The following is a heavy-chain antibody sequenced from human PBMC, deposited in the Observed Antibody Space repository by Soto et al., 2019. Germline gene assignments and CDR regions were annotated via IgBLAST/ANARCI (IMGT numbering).Heavy chain of an antibody. Sequence: GGSLRLSCAASGFTFSSYGMHWVRQAPGKGLEWVAVIWYDGSNKYYADSVKGRFTISRENSKNTLYLQMNSLRAEDTAVYYCARDPLPYLYSSSFYFDYWGQGTLVTVSS. CDR1: GFTFSSYG. CDR2: IWYDGSNK. CDR3: ARDPLPYLYSSSFYFDY. V-gene: IGHV3-33*01. D-gene: IGHD6-6*01. J-gene: IGHJ4*02.